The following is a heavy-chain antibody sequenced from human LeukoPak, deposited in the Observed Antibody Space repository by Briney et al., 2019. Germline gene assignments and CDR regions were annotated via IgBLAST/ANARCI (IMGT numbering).Heavy chain of an antibody. V-gene: IGHV4-59*01. J-gene: IGHJ4*02. Sequence: SETLSLTCTLSGGSISTYYWSWIRQLPGKGLEWIGYIYHSGSTNYNPSLKSRVTISVDTSKNQFSLKLSSVTAADTAVYYCARGGGYASPIGYWGQGALVTVSS. D-gene: IGHD5-12*01. CDR1: GGSISTYY. CDR3: ARGGGYASPIGY. CDR2: IYHSGST.